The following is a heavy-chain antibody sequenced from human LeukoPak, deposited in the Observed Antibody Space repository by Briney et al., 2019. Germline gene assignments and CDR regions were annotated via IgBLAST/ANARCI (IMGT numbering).Heavy chain of an antibody. CDR1: GFTFRSYW. V-gene: IGHV3-7*01. CDR3: ARDGPAWD. Sequence: RGSLRLSCAASGFTFRSYWMTWVRQAPGKGLEWVANINQDGSQKYYVDSVKGRFTISRDNAKNSLYLQMNSLRAEDTAVYYFARDGPAWDWGQGTLVTVSS. D-gene: IGHD3-16*01. CDR2: INQDGSQK. J-gene: IGHJ4*02.